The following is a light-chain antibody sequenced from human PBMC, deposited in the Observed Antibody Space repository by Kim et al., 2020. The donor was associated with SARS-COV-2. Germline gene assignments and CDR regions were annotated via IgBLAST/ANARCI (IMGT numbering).Light chain of an antibody. J-gene: IGKJ2*01. CDR2: GAS. Sequence: VSPGERATLSCRASQSVSSNLAWYQQKPGQAPRLLIYGASARATGIPARFSGSGSGTEFTLTITSLQSEDFAVYYCQQYDDWPPYTFGQGTKLEIK. CDR3: QQYDDWPPYT. CDR1: QSVSSN. V-gene: IGKV3-15*01.